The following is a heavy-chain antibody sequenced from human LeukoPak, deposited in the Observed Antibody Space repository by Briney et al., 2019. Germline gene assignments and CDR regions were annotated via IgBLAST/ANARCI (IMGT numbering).Heavy chain of an antibody. CDR3: ARAYSSSWYQRFDP. Sequence: GGSLRLSCAASGFTFSSYAMHWVRQAPGKGLEWVAVISYDGSNKYYADSVKGRFTISRDNSKNTLYLQMNSLRAEDTAVYYCARAYSSSWYQRFDPWGQGTLVTVSS. V-gene: IGHV3-30-3*01. CDR1: GFTFSSYA. CDR2: ISYDGSNK. D-gene: IGHD6-13*01. J-gene: IGHJ5*02.